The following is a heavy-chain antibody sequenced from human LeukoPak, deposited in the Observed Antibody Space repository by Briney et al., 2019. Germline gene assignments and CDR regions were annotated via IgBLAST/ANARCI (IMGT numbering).Heavy chain of an antibody. V-gene: IGHV1-46*03. Sequence: ASVKVSCKASGYTFTSYYMHWVRQAPGQGLEWMGVINPSGGSTSYAQKFQGRVTMTRDTSTSTVYMELSSLRSEDTAVYYCARAGYSYGPFDYWGQGTLVTVSS. CDR3: ARAGYSYGPFDY. D-gene: IGHD5-18*01. CDR2: INPSGGST. CDR1: GYTFTSYY. J-gene: IGHJ4*02.